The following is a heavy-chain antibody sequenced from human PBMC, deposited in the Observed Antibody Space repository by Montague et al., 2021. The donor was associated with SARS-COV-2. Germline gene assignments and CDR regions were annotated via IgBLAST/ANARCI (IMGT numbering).Heavy chain of an antibody. CDR2: ISSSSSHI. CDR3: ARGVRGSGTRSL. CDR1: GFTFGDYS. J-gene: IGHJ4*02. Sequence: SLRLSCAASGFTFGDYSMNWVRQAPGKGLEWVSSISSSSSHIFYADSVKGRFTISRDNAKNSLYLQMNSLRAEDTAVYYCARGVRGSGTRSLWGQGTLVTVSS. D-gene: IGHD2-2*01. V-gene: IGHV3-21*01.